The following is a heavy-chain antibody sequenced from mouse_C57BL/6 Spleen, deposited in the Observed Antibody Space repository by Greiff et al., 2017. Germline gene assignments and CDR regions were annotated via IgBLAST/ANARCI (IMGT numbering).Heavy chain of an antibody. Sequence: VPLQQSGTELVKPGASVKLSCKASGYTFTSYWMHWVKQRPGQGLEWIGNINPSNGGTNYNEKFKSKATMTVDKSSSTAYMQLSGLTSEDSAVYYCARGDGYYEAYWGQGTLVTVSA. CDR3: ARGDGYYEAY. J-gene: IGHJ3*01. CDR2: INPSNGGT. D-gene: IGHD2-3*01. CDR1: GYTFTSYW. V-gene: IGHV1-53*01.